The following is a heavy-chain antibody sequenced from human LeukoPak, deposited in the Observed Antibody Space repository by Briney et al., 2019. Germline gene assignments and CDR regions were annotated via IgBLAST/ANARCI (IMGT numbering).Heavy chain of an antibody. J-gene: IGHJ4*02. CDR2: ISSSSSYI. CDR1: GFTFSSYS. V-gene: IGHV3-21*01. Sequence: PGGSLRLSCAASGFTFSSYSMNWVRQAPGKGLEWVSSISSSSSYIYCADSVKGRFTISRDNAKNSLYLQMNSLRAEDTAVYYCARALGYCSSTSCYWEAGFDYWGQGTLVTVSS. D-gene: IGHD2-2*01. CDR3: ARALGYCSSTSCYWEAGFDY.